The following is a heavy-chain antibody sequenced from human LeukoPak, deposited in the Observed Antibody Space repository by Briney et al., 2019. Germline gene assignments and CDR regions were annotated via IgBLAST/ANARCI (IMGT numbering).Heavy chain of an antibody. D-gene: IGHD5-18*01. CDR2: ISGNGGST. Sequence: GGSLRLSCAASGFTFSSYAMSWVRQAPGKGLEWVSAISGNGGSTYYADSVKGRFTISRDNSKNTLYLQMNSLRAEDTAVYYCAKDLLRNTAMVTGYYYYYYMDVWGKGTTVTVSS. CDR1: GFTFSSYA. V-gene: IGHV3-23*01. J-gene: IGHJ6*03. CDR3: AKDLLRNTAMVTGYYYYYYMDV.